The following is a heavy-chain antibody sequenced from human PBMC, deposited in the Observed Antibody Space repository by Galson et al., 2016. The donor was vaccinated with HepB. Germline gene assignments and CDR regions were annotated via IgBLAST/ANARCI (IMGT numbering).Heavy chain of an antibody. J-gene: IGHJ5*02. V-gene: IGHV3-53*01. CDR1: GFTLNSND. CDR2: IHRRGDS. D-gene: IGHD1-26*01. Sequence: SLRLSCAASGFTLNSNDMSRVRQAPGKGLEFLSVIHRRGDSYDADSVKGRFTTSRDNSRNTVFLQMDSLRGEYTAVYYCVKGLGLGGGRVNLGENSWGQGTLVIVSS. CDR3: VKGLGLGGGRVNLGENS.